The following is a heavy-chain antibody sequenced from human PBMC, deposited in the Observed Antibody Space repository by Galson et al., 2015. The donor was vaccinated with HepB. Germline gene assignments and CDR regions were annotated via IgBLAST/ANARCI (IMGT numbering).Heavy chain of an antibody. CDR1: GFTFSSYW. Sequence: SLRLSCAASGFTFSSYWMSWVRQAPGKGLEWVANIKQDGSEKYYVDSVKGRFTISRDNAKNSLYLQMNSLRAEDTAVYYCARDEGPMGSGWLLWGQGTLVTVSS. CDR3: ARDEGPMGSGWLL. J-gene: IGHJ4*02. D-gene: IGHD6-19*01. V-gene: IGHV3-7*03. CDR2: IKQDGSEK.